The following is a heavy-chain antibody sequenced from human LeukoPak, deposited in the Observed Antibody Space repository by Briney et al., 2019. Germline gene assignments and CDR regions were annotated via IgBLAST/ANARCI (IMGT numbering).Heavy chain of an antibody. CDR2: VKSDGSST. J-gene: IGHJ4*02. V-gene: IGHV3-74*01. D-gene: IGHD2-21*02. CDR3: ARDGFLGPVTAYLDY. CDR1: GFTFSSYA. Sequence: GGSLRLSCAASGFTFSSYAMHWVRHAPGKGLVWVSSVKSDGSSTSYADSVKGRFTISRDNARNTLYLQMNSLRAEGTAVYYCARDGFLGPVTAYLDYWGQGTPVTVSS.